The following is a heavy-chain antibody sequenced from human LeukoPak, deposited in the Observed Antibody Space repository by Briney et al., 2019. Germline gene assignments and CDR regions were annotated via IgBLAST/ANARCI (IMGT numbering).Heavy chain of an antibody. CDR3: ARGGAWELIGGYFDY. D-gene: IGHD1-26*01. CDR2: IIPIFGTA. CDR1: GGTFSSYA. J-gene: IGHJ4*02. Sequence: SVKVSCKASGGTFSSYAISWVRQAPGQGLEWMGGIIPIFGTANYAQKFQGRVTITTDESTSTAYMELSSLRSEDTAVYYCARGGAWELIGGYFDYWGQGTLVTVSS. V-gene: IGHV1-69*05.